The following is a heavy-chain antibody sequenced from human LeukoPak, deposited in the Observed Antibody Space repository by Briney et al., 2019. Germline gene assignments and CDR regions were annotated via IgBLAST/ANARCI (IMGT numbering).Heavy chain of an antibody. V-gene: IGHV3-48*04. J-gene: IGHJ4*02. Sequence: GGSLRLSCAASGFPFSSYSMNWVRQTPGKGLEWVSYISPITSTKYYADSVEGRFTISRDDARNSLSLQMNSLRAEDTAVYYCARESDKHHDFWSGYLALDYWGQGTLVTVSS. CDR2: ISPITSTK. CDR3: ARESDKHHDFWSGYLALDY. D-gene: IGHD3-3*01. CDR1: GFPFSSYS.